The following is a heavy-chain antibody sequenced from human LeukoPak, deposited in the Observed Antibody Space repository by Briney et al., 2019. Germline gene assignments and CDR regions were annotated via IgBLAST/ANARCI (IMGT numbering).Heavy chain of an antibody. J-gene: IGHJ4*02. CDR1: GFTFSSYA. D-gene: IGHD3-3*01. V-gene: IGHV3-30*01. CDR2: ISYDGSNK. CDR3: AREAYYDFWSGYYPHFDY. Sequence: GGSLRPSCAASGFTFSSYAMHWVRQAPGKGLEWVAVISYDGSNKYYADSVKGRFTISRDNSKNTLYLQMNSLRAEDTAVYYCAREAYYDFWSGYYPHFDYWGQGTLVTVSS.